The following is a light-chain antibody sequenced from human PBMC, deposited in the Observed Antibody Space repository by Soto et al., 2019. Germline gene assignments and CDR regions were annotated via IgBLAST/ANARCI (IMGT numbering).Light chain of an antibody. CDR1: QSFRGL. CDR3: QQRHMWPIT. V-gene: IGKV3-11*01. J-gene: IGKJ5*01. CDR2: DAY. Sequence: EVVLTQSPVTLSLSPGERATLYCRASQSFRGLLAWYQQKPGQAPRLLIYDAYNRATGIPPRFSGSGSGTDFTLTISSLEPEDSAVYNCQQRHMWPITFGQGTRLEIK.